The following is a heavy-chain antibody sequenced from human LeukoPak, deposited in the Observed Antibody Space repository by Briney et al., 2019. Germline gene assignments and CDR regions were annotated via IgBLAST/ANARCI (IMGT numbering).Heavy chain of an antibody. CDR2: INHSGST. V-gene: IGHV4-34*01. D-gene: IGHD3-16*02. Sequence: PSETLSLTCAVYGGSFSGYYWSWIRQPPGKGLEWIGEINHSGSTNYNPSLKSRVTISVDTSKNQFSLKLSSVTAADTAVYYCARHTVSWFDPWGQGTLVTVSS. CDR3: ARHTVSWFDP. J-gene: IGHJ5*02. CDR1: GGSFSGYY.